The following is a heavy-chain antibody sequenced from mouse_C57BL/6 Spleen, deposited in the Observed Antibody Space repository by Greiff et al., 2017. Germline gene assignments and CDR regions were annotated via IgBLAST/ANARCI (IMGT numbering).Heavy chain of an antibody. D-gene: IGHD2-10*01. V-gene: IGHV14-4*01. Sequence: VQLKESGAELVRPGASVKLSCTASGFNIKDDYMHWVKQRPEQGLEWIGWIDPENGDTEYASKFQSKATITADTSSNTAFLQLSSLASEYTAVYYCTLLSYYFDDWGKGTTLTVAS. CDR2: IDPENGDT. CDR1: GFNIKDDY. J-gene: IGHJ2*01. CDR3: TLLSYYFDD.